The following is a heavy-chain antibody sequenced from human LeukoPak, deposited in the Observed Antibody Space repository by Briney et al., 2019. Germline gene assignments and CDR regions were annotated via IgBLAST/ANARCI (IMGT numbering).Heavy chain of an antibody. V-gene: IGHV3-30-3*01. Sequence: PGGSLRLSCAASGFTFSSYAMHWVRQAPGKGLEWVAVISYDGSNKYYADSVKGRFTISRDNSKNTLYLQMNSLRADDTAVYYCARDVNLLFFDVWGRGTLVTVSS. CDR1: GFTFSSYA. J-gene: IGHJ2*01. CDR3: ARDVNLLFFDV. CDR2: ISYDGSNK. D-gene: IGHD2-21*01.